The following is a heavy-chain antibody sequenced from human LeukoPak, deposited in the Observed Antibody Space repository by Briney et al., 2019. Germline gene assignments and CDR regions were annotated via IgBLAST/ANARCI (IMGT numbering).Heavy chain of an antibody. D-gene: IGHD2-21*01. V-gene: IGHV1-69*13. Sequence: ASVKVSCKASGGTLSSYAISWVRQAPGQGLEWMGGIIPIFGTANYAQKFQGRVTITADESTSTAYMELSSLRSEDTAVYYCATHCGGDCYSNAAFGYWGQGTLVTVSS. J-gene: IGHJ4*02. CDR3: ATHCGGDCYSNAAFGY. CDR2: IIPIFGTA. CDR1: GGTLSSYA.